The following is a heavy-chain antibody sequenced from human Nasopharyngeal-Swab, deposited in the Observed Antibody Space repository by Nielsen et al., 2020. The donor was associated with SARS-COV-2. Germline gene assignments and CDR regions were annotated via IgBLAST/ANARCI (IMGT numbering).Heavy chain of an antibody. CDR3: ARSVGSFYGQGAFDI. J-gene: IGHJ3*02. Sequence: GESLKISCTTSGFTFGDYAMSWFRQAPGKRLEWVGFIRSKTYGGAPEYAASVKGRFTISRDGAESIAYLQMNSLETEGTGVYYCARSVGSFYGQGAFDIWGQGTMVTVSS. CDR1: GFTFGDYA. CDR2: IRSKTYGGAP. V-gene: IGHV3-49*01. D-gene: IGHD1-26*01.